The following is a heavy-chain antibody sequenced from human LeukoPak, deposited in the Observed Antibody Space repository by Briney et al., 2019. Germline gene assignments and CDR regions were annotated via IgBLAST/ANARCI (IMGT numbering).Heavy chain of an antibody. D-gene: IGHD3-3*01. V-gene: IGHV3-7*01. CDR3: ARLNWNYADY. CDR2: IKEDGSEK. J-gene: IGHJ4*02. CDR1: GFTFSHHW. Sequence: GGSLRPSCTASGFTFSHHWMTWVRQAPEKGLEWVANIKEDGSEKDYVDSVKGRFTISRDNGKNSLYLQMNSLRGEDTAVYYCARLNWNYADYWGQGTLVTVSS.